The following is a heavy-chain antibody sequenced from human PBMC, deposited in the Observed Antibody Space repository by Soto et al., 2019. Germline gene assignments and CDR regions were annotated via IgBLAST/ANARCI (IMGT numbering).Heavy chain of an antibody. V-gene: IGHV4-30-2*01. J-gene: IGHJ6*02. CDR2: IYHSGST. CDR3: AGEPDV. CDR1: GGSISSGGYS. Sequence: QLQLQESGSGLVKPSQTLSLTCAVSGGSISSGGYSWGWIRQPPGKGLEWIGYIYHSGSTYYNPSPKGRAPISVDRAKNQFPLRLGSVPAADTAVYYCAGEPDVGGQGTTAPVSS.